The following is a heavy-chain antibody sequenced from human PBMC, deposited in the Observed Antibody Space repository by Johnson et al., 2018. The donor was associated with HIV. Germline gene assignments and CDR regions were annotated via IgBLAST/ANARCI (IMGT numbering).Heavy chain of an antibody. CDR1: GLTVSSNY. Sequence: VQLVESGGGLVQPGGSLRLSCAASGLTVSSNYMSWVRQAPGKGLEWVANTKQDGSEKHHGDSLKARLTISRDNSKNSLYLQMNSLKAEDTAVYYCARACRDGYTCDVFDIWGQGTMVTVSS. CDR2: TKQDGSEK. D-gene: IGHD5-24*01. J-gene: IGHJ3*02. V-gene: IGHV3-7*04. CDR3: ARACRDGYTCDVFDI.